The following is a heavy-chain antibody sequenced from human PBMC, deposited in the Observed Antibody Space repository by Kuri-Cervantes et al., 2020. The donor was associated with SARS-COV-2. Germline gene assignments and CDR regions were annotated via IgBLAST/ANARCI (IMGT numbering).Heavy chain of an antibody. V-gene: IGHV1-24*01. D-gene: IGHD6-6*01. CDR1: GYTLTELS. Sequence: ASVKVSCKVSGYTLTELSMHWGRQAPGKGLEWMGGFDPEDGETIYAQKFQGRVTMTEDTSTDTAYMELSSLRSEDTAVYYCATDDGKAARVYFDYWGQGTLVTVSS. CDR2: FDPEDGET. J-gene: IGHJ4*02. CDR3: ATDDGKAARVYFDY.